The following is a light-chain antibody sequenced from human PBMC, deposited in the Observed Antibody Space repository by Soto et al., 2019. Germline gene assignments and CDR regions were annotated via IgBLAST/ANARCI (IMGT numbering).Light chain of an antibody. CDR1: QYINTR. J-gene: IGKJ1*01. V-gene: IGKV3D-15*03. CDR2: QTS. Sequence: MTQSPSSLSASTGDRVTLSCRASQYINTRLAWYQHRPGQAPRLLIYQTSIRAAGIPARFSASGSGTDFTLTISDVQPEDFALYYCHQRQSWPRTFGQGTKVDIK. CDR3: HQRQSWPRT.